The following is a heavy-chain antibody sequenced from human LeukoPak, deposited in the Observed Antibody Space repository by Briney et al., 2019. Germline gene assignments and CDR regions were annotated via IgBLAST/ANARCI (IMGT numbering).Heavy chain of an antibody. Sequence: PGGSLRLSYAASGFTFSSYDMRWVRQATGEGLEWVSAIGTAGETYYPGSVKGRFTISRENAKNSLYLQMNSLRAGDTAVYYCARGGYYDSSGYPDYWGQGTLVTVSS. V-gene: IGHV3-13*01. CDR2: IGTAGET. CDR1: GFTFSSYD. J-gene: IGHJ4*02. CDR3: ARGGYYDSSGYPDY. D-gene: IGHD3-22*01.